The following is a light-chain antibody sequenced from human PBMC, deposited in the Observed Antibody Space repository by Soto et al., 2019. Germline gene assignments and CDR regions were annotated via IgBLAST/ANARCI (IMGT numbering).Light chain of an antibody. CDR2: EGS. CDR1: SSDVGSYNL. V-gene: IGLV2-23*01. CDR3: CSYAGSSTYV. Sequence: QSALTQPASVSGSPGQSITISCTGTSSDVGSYNLVSWYQQHPGKAPKFLIYEGSKRPSGVSNRFSGSKSGNTASLTISGLQAEDEADYYCCSYAGSSTYVFGSGTKVPS. J-gene: IGLJ1*01.